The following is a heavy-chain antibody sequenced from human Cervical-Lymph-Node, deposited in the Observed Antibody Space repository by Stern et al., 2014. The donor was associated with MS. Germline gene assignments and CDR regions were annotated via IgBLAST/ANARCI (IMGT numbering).Heavy chain of an antibody. CDR1: GDSISSYTHY. CDR3: AKHACTGAACPFDL. J-gene: IGHJ4*02. V-gene: IGHV4-39*01. Sequence: QVQLQESGPGLVKPSETLSLTCAVSGDSISSYTHYWAWIRQPPGKGLEWIGSVYYSGATYYNPSLKSPVTISVDPPKNPFPRGLNSVTAADTAVYYCAKHACTGAACPFDLWGQGTLVTVSS. D-gene: IGHD2-8*02. CDR2: VYYSGAT.